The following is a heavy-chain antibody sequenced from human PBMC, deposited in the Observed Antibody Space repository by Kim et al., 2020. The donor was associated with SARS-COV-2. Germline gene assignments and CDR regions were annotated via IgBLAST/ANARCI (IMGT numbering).Heavy chain of an antibody. CDR3: ARVSLGGSSWYYFDY. CDR1: GFIFSGYY. J-gene: IGHJ4*02. CDR2: ISGSNSYT. D-gene: IGHD6-13*01. V-gene: IGHV3-11*05. Sequence: GGSLRLSCAASGFIFSGYYMSWIRQAPGKGLEWVSYISGSNSYTNYADSVKGRFTISRDNAKNSLYLQMNSLRAEDTAVYYCARVSLGGSSWYYFDYWGQGNLGTASP.